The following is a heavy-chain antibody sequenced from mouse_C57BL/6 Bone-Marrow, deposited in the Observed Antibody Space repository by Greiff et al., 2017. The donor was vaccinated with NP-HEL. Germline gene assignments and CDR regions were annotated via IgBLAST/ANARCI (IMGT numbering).Heavy chain of an antibody. Sequence: VQLVESGAELVKPGASVKISCKASGYEFSNYWMNWVKQRPGKGLEWIGQIYPGDGDTNYNGKFKDKATLTADKSSSAAYMQLSRLTSEDSAVYFCARGAYWGRGTLVTVSA. CDR3: ARGAY. CDR2: IYPGDGDT. V-gene: IGHV1-80*01. J-gene: IGHJ3*01. CDR1: GYEFSNYW.